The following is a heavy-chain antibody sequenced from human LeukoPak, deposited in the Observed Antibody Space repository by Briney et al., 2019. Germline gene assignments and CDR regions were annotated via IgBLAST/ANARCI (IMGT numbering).Heavy chain of an antibody. CDR3: AKRGVVIRVILVGFHREAYYFDS. CDR1: GITLSNYG. CDR2: ISGSGGGT. Sequence: GGSLRLSCAVSGITLSNYGMSWVRQAPGKGLEWVAGISGSGGGTNYADSVKGRFTISRDNPRNTLYLKMNSLRAEDTAVYFCAKRGVVIRVILVGFHREAYYFDSWGQGALVTVSS. D-gene: IGHD2-8*02. J-gene: IGHJ4*02. V-gene: IGHV3-23*01.